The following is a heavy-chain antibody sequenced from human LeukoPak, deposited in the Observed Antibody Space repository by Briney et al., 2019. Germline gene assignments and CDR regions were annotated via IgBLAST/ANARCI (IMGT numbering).Heavy chain of an antibody. CDR2: MNPGSGDT. J-gene: IGHJ4*02. CDR3: ARGLGSYDSSELTWPMISF. V-gene: IGHV1-8*01. Sequence: ASVKVSCKASGYTFTSYEINWVRQATGHGLEWMGWMNPGSGDTAYAQNFQGRITMTRSTSITTAYMELSSLRSEDTAVYYCARGLGSYDSSELTWPMISFWGQGTQVTVSS. D-gene: IGHD3-22*01. CDR1: GYTFTSYE.